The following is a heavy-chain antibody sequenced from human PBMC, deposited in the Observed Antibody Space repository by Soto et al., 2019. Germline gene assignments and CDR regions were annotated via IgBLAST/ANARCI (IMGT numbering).Heavy chain of an antibody. V-gene: IGHV4-30-4*03. Sequence: SETLSLTCTVSGGSIGSGDYYWSWIRQPPGKGLEWIGYIYYSGTTYYNPSLKSRVTMSVDTSKNQFSLRLNSVTAVDTAVYYCTITRGDPQLHGLDYWAQGTLVTVSS. CDR2: IYYSGTT. D-gene: IGHD6-6*01. CDR3: TITRGDPQLHGLDY. J-gene: IGHJ4*02. CDR1: GGSIGSGDYY.